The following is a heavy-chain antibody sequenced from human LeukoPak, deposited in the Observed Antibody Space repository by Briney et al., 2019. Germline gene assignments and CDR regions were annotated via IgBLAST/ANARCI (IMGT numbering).Heavy chain of an antibody. CDR3: ARRVNFYGSGWGMDV. CDR1: GGSISSSSYY. D-gene: IGHD3-10*01. CDR2: IYYSGST. V-gene: IGHV4-39*01. Sequence: SETLSLTCTVSGGSISSSSYYWGWIRQPPGKGLEWIGSIYYSGSTYYNPSLKSRVTISVDTSKNQFSLKLSSVTAADTAVYYCARRVNFYGSGWGMDVWGQGTTVTVSS. J-gene: IGHJ6*02.